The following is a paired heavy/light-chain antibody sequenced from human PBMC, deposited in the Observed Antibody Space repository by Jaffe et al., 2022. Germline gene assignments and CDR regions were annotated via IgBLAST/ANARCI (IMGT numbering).Light chain of an antibody. V-gene: IGLV1-47*01. Sequence: QSVLTQPPSASGTPGQRVTISCSGSSSNIGSNYVYWYQQLPGTAPKLLIYRNNQRPSGVPDRFSGSKSGTSASLAISGLRSEDEADYYCAAWDDSLSWVFGGGTKLTVL. CDR1: SSNIGSNY. CDR3: AAWDDSLSWV. J-gene: IGLJ3*02. CDR2: RNN.
Heavy chain of an antibody. CDR1: GFSLSTSGVG. D-gene: IGHD3-10*01. CDR2: IYWDDDK. V-gene: IGHV2-5*02. CDR3: AHILLWFGESKRRSTTLYFDY. Sequence: QITLKESGPTLVKPTQTLTLTCTFSGFSLSTSGVGVGWIRQPPGKALEWLALIYWDDDKRYSPSLKSRLTITKDTSKNQVVLTMTNMDPVDTATYYCAHILLWFGESKRRSTTLYFDYWGQGTLVTVSS. J-gene: IGHJ4*02.